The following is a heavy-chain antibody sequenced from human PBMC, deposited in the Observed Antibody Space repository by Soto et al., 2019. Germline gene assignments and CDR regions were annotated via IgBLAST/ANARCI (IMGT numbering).Heavy chain of an antibody. Sequence: EVQLVESGGGLVQPGGSLRLSCAASGFTFSSYWMYWVRQAPGKGLVWISRINTDGSSTSYVDSVQGRFTISRDNGKNTLFLQMNSLRGEDTAVYYCARRGSGVTRGLHYWGQGTLVTVSS. CDR3: ARRGSGVTRGLHY. J-gene: IGHJ4*02. CDR2: INTDGSST. CDR1: GFTFSSYW. D-gene: IGHD2-15*01. V-gene: IGHV3-74*01.